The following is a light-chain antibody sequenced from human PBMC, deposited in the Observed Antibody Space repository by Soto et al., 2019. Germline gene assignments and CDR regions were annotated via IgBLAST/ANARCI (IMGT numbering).Light chain of an antibody. J-gene: IGKJ3*01. V-gene: IGKV1-39*01. CDR3: QQSYSTLT. CDR2: AAS. CDR1: QSIRSY. Sequence: DIQMTQSPSSLSASVGDRVTITCRASQSIRSYLNWYQQKPGKAPKLLIYAASSLQSGVPSRFSGSGSGTDFTLTSSSLQPEDFATYYCQQSYSTLTFGPGTKVDIK.